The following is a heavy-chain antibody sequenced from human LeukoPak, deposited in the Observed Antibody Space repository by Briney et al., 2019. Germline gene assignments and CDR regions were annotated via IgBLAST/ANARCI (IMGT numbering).Heavy chain of an antibody. Sequence: PGGSLRLSCAASGFTVSSNYMSWVRQAPGKGLEWVSVIYSGGSTYYADSVKGRFTISRDNSKNTLYLQMNSLRAEDTAVYYCARLLWFGELLFSGAKDDAFDIWGQGTMVTVSS. CDR1: GFTVSSNY. CDR3: ARLLWFGELLFSGAKDDAFDI. J-gene: IGHJ3*02. V-gene: IGHV3-53*01. CDR2: IYSGGST. D-gene: IGHD3-10*01.